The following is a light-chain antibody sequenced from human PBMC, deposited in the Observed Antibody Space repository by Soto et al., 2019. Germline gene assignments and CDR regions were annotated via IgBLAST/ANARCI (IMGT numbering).Light chain of an antibody. CDR3: CSYAGNFVA. Sequence: QSALTQPRSVSGSPGQSVTISCTGTSSDIGGYDCVSWYQQYPGRAPKLIIYDVNKRPLGVPDRFSGSKSGNTASLTISGLQAEDEADYYCCSYAGNFVAFGGGTKLTVL. V-gene: IGLV2-11*01. CDR2: DVN. J-gene: IGLJ3*02. CDR1: SSDIGGYDC.